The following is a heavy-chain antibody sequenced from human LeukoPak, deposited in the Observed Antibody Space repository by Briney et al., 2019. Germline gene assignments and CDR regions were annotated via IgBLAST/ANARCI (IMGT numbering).Heavy chain of an antibody. Sequence: ASLKVSCKASGYTFTSYYIHWWRQAPGQGLEWMGLINPSGGSTSYAQKLQGRVTMTRDTSTSTVYMELSSLRSEDTAVYYCARDESSGSSGRACLYWGQGTLVTVSS. J-gene: IGHJ4*02. CDR3: ARDESSGSSGRACLY. V-gene: IGHV1-46*04. D-gene: IGHD1-26*01. CDR1: GYTFTSYY. CDR2: INPSGGST.